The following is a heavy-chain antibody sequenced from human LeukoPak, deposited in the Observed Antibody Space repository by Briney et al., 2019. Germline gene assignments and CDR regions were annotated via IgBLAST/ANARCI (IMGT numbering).Heavy chain of an antibody. CDR2: IWYDGSNE. Sequence: GRSLRLSCAASGFTFSTYGMHGVRQAPGKGLEWVTLIWYDGSNEHYADSVKGRFTISRDNSKNTLYLQMNSLRAEDTAVYYCVRGSCSSTSCYRSFDYWGQGTLVTVSS. CDR3: VRGSCSSTSCYRSFDY. J-gene: IGHJ4*02. D-gene: IGHD2-2*02. CDR1: GFTFSTYG. V-gene: IGHV3-33*01.